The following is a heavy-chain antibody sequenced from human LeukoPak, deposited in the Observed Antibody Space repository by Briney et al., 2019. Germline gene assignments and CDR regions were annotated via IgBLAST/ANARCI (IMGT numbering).Heavy chain of an antibody. D-gene: IGHD1-26*01. Sequence: PSETLSLTCAVSGGSISSNNYYWLWIRQPPGKGLEWIGSVYYTGSTYYNPSLKNRVTIAVDSSKNEVSLKMSSVTAADTAVYYCARGRVVGATYNWFDPWGQGTLVTVSS. CDR2: VYYTGST. CDR3: ARGRVVGATYNWFDP. V-gene: IGHV4-39*01. CDR1: GGSISSNNYY. J-gene: IGHJ5*02.